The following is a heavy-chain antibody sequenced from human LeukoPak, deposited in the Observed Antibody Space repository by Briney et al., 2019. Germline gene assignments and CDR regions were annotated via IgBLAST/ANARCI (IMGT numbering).Heavy chain of an antibody. CDR3: ARECGSDEAIDY. CDR2: IWHDGRNK. Sequence: GGSLRLSCAAPGFTFSSYGIHWVRRAPGKGREWVAVIWHDGRNKYYADSVKGRSTIHRDNSKKTLLLQMDSRRAEDTAIYNGARECGSDEAIDYCGEGTLVTVSS. CDR1: GFTFSSYG. D-gene: IGHD2-21*02. J-gene: IGHJ4*02. V-gene: IGHV3-33*01.